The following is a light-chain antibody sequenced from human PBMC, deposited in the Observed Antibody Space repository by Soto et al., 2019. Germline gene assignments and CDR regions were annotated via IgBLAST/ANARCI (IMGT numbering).Light chain of an antibody. CDR1: QSINSW. CDR3: QQYDTYWT. Sequence: DIQMTQSPSTLSASVGDRVTITCRASQSINSWLAWYQQKPGKAPNLLIYKASTLESGVPARFSGSGSGTEFTLTSSIQQPDDFAAYYCQQYDTYWTFGQGTKVEIK. J-gene: IGKJ1*01. V-gene: IGKV1-5*03. CDR2: KAS.